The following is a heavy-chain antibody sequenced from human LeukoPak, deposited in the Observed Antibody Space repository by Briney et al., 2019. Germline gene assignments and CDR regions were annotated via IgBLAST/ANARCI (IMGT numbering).Heavy chain of an antibody. J-gene: IGHJ4*02. CDR2: IYTGGTT. D-gene: IGHD6-6*01. CDR1: GFSVTSNH. V-gene: IGHV3-66*01. CDR3: ARDSSSYYFDY. Sequence: GGSLRLSCAASGFSVTSNHMNWVRQAPGKGLEWVSIIYTGGTTHYADSLKDRFTISRDDSISTLYLQMNSLRAEDTAVYYCARDSSSYYFDYWGQGTLVTVSS.